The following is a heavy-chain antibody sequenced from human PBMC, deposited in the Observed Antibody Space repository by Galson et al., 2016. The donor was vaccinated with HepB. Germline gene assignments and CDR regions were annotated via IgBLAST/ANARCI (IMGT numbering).Heavy chain of an antibody. D-gene: IGHD5-12*01. Sequence: SLRLSCAASGFTFSDYYMSWIRQAPGKGLEWVSYISSTSTFTNYADSVKGRFTISRDNAKNSLYLQMNSLRAEDTAVYYCARYTGYGKYYYYGMGVWGQGTTVTVSS. CDR1: GFTFSDYY. CDR2: ISSTSTFT. CDR3: ARYTGYGKYYYYGMGV. V-gene: IGHV3-11*06. J-gene: IGHJ6*02.